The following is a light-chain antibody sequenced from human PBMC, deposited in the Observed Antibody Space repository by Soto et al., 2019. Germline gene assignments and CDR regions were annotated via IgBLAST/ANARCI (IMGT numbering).Light chain of an antibody. CDR3: SSYTTSHTPLYG. Sequence: QSALTQPASVSGSPGQSITISCTGTSSDTAGYNYVSWYQQHPGKAPKLMIYEVSNRPSGVSNRFSGSQSGNTASLTISGLQAEDEANYYCSSYTTSHTPLYGFGTGTKLTVL. CDR2: EVS. J-gene: IGLJ1*01. V-gene: IGLV2-14*01. CDR1: SSDTAGYNY.